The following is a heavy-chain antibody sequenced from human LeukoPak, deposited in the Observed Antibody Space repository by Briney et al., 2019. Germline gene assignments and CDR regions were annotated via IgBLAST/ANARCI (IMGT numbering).Heavy chain of an antibody. J-gene: IGHJ4*02. CDR1: GFTFSDYS. V-gene: IGHV3-48*01. CDR3: AERFDY. D-gene: IGHD6-25*01. CDR2: ISSSRSTI. Sequence: GGSLRLSCAASGFTFSDYSMTWVRQAPGKGLEWAAYISSSRSTIYYADSVKGRFTISRDNAKNSLYLQMNSLRAEDTAVYYCAERFDYWGQGTLVTVSS.